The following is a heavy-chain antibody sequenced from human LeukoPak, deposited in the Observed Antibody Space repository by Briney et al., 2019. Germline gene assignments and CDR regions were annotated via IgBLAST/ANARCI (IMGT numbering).Heavy chain of an antibody. CDR2: IYSDGST. CDR3: ARATLDN. J-gene: IGHJ4*02. CDR1: GFSVSSNY. Sequence: GGSLRLSCAASGFSVSSNYITWVRQAPGKGLGWVSVIYSDGSTKYADSVKARFTISRDNSKNTVYLQMNSLRVEDTAVYYCARATLDNWGQGTLVTVSS. V-gene: IGHV3-53*01.